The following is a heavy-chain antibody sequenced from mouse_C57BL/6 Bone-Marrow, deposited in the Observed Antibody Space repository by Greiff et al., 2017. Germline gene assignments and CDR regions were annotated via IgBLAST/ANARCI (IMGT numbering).Heavy chain of an antibody. J-gene: IGHJ4*01. CDR3: ASERYLGRTGAMDY. CDR2: ISDGGSYT. V-gene: IGHV5-4*03. Sequence: DVKLQESGGGLVKPGGSLKLSCEASGFTFSSYAMSWVRQTPEKRLEWVATISDGGSYTYYPDNVKGRFTLSRDNAKNNLYLQMSQLNSEDTAMYYGASERYLGRTGAMDYWGQGTSVTVSS. D-gene: IGHD6-1*01. CDR1: GFTFSSYA.